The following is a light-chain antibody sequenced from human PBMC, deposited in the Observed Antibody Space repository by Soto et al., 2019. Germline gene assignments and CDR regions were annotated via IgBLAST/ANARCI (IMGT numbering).Light chain of an antibody. V-gene: IGKV3-15*01. CDR1: QSLTTN. CDR2: DAS. CDR3: QQYDDWPRT. J-gene: IGKJ5*01. Sequence: EVVMTQSPCTLSVSPGERAILSCRASQSLTTNLAWYQQKPGQAPRLLIHDASTRATGIPARFSGSGSGTEVTLTISSLQSEDFAVYYCQQYDDWPRTFGQGTRLETK.